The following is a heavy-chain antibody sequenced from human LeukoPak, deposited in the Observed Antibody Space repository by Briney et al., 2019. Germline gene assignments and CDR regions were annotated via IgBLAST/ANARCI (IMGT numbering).Heavy chain of an antibody. Sequence: SQTLSLTCTVSGGSISSGDYYWSWIRQPPGRGLEWIGYIYYSGSTYYNPSLKSRVTISVDTSKNQFSLRLSSVTAADTAVYYCARDHYEASAFDIWGQGTMVTVSS. CDR1: GGSISSGDYY. D-gene: IGHD3-22*01. V-gene: IGHV4-30-4*01. CDR2: IYYSGST. J-gene: IGHJ3*02. CDR3: ARDHYEASAFDI.